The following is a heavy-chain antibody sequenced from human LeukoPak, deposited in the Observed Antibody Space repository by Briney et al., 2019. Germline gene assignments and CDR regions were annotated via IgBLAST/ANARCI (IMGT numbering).Heavy chain of an antibody. CDR1: RFTFNGYA. CDR2: IGGSNGIT. D-gene: IGHD5-12*01. V-gene: IGHV3-23*01. Sequence: GGSLRLSCAASRFTFNGYAMSWVRQAPGKGLEWVSVIGGSNGITFYVGSVKGRFTIPRDNSKDTLYLQMNSLRAEDTAVYYCARNENSGWGYFDYWGQGTLVTVSS. CDR3: ARNENSGWGYFDY. J-gene: IGHJ4*02.